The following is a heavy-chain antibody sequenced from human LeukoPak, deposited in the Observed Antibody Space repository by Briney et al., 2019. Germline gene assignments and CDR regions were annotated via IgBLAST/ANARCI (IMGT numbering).Heavy chain of an antibody. CDR3: AWGGVFCGGDCYSFDY. CDR2: IYYSGST. CDR1: GGSISSSSYY. J-gene: IGHJ4*02. D-gene: IGHD2-21*01. V-gene: IGHV4-39*01. Sequence: PSETLSLTRTVSGGSISSSSYYWGWIRQPPGKGLEWIGSIYYSGSTYYNPSLKSRVTISVDTSKNQFSLKLSSVTAADTAVYYCAWGGVFCGGDCYSFDYWGQGTLVTVSS.